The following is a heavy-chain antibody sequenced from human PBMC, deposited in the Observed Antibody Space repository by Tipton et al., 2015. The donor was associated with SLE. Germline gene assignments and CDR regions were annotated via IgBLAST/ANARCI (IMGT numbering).Heavy chain of an antibody. CDR1: GGSISSGGYS. J-gene: IGHJ4*02. CDR2: IYHSGST. Sequence: TLSLTCAVSGGSISSGGYSWSWIRQPPGKGLEWIGYIYHSGSTNYNPSLKSRVTISVDTSKNQFSLKLSSVTAADTAVYYCARGGADSGYDYCDYWGQGTLVTVSS. V-gene: IGHV4-30-2*01. CDR3: ARGGADSGYDYCDY. D-gene: IGHD5-12*01.